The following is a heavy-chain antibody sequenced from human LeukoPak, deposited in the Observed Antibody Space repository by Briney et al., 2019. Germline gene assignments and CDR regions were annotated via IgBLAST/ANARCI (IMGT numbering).Heavy chain of an antibody. J-gene: IGHJ4*02. CDR2: IYYSGST. V-gene: IGHV4-59*01. Sequence: SETLSLTRTVSGGSISSYYWSWIRQPPGKGLEWIGYIYYSGSTNYNPSLKSRVTISVDTSKSQFSLKLRSVTAADTAVYYCAREYCSSTSCYNGYFDYWGQGTLVTVSS. D-gene: IGHD2-2*02. CDR1: GGSISSYY. CDR3: AREYCSSTSCYNGYFDY.